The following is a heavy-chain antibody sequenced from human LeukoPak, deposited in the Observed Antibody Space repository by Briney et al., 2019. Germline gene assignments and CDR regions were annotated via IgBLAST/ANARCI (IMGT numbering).Heavy chain of an antibody. D-gene: IGHD3-22*01. CDR2: TIPIFGTA. J-gene: IGHJ4*02. Sequence: SVKVSCKASGGTFSSYAISWVRQAPGQGLEWMGGTIPIFGTANYAQKFQGRVTITADESTSTAYMELSSLRSEDTAVYYCARDRGYDSSGYYHFDYWGQGTLVTVSS. V-gene: IGHV1-69*13. CDR1: GGTFSSYA. CDR3: ARDRGYDSSGYYHFDY.